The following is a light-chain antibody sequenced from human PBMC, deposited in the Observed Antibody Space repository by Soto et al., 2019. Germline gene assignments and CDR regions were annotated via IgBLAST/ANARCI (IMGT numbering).Light chain of an antibody. CDR3: QQYGSSPTWT. CDR2: GAS. Sequence: EILLTQSPVTLSLSADALATLSWSESQTISNNYLAWYQQQPGQAPRLLIYGASTRATGIPDRFSGSGSGTGFTLTISRLEPEDSAVYYCQQYGSSPTWTFGQGTKVDIK. CDR1: QTISNNY. V-gene: IGKV3-20*01. J-gene: IGKJ1*01.